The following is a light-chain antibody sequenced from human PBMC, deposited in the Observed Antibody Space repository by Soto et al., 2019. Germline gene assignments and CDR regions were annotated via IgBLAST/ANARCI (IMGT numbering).Light chain of an antibody. Sequence: DLVLTQSPLSLPVTPGESASISCKASQSLLLSSGNNYLDWYLQKPGQSPQLLIYLGSPRASGVHDRFSGSGSGTDFTLKISTVEAEDVGVYYCAQALQTVTVGGGTKVDSK. CDR1: QSLLLSSGNNY. J-gene: IGKJ4*01. V-gene: IGKV2-28*01. CDR3: AQALQTVT. CDR2: LGS.